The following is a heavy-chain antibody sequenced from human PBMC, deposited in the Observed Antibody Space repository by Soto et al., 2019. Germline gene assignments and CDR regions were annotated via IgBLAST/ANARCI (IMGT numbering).Heavy chain of an antibody. CDR2: ISGSGGST. J-gene: IGHJ4*02. Sequence: HPGGSLRLSCAASGFTFSSYAMNWVRQAPGKGLEWVSGISGSGGSTYYADSVKGRFTISRDNSKNTLYLQMDSLRAEDTAVYYCASDRGGIVIVPAAMDYWGQGTLVTVSS. CDR1: GFTFSSYA. V-gene: IGHV3-23*01. D-gene: IGHD2-2*01. CDR3: ASDRGGIVIVPAAMDY.